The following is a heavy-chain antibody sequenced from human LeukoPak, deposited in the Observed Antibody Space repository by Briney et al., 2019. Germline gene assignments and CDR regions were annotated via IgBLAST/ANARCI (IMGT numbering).Heavy chain of an antibody. CDR2: INHSGST. J-gene: IGHJ4*02. CDR3: ARGGGTTMIVVVTAPFDY. D-gene: IGHD3-22*01. V-gene: IGHV4-34*01. CDR1: GGSFSGYY. Sequence: SETLSLTCAVYGGSFSGYYWSWIRQPPGKGLEWIGEINHSGSTNYNPSLKSRVTISVDTSKNQFSLKLSSVTAADTAVYYCARGGGTTMIVVVTAPFDYWGQGTPVTVSS.